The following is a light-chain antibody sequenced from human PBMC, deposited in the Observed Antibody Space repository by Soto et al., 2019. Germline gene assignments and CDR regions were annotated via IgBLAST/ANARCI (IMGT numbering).Light chain of an antibody. J-gene: IGKJ4*01. CDR1: QIITGN. CDR3: QQYHNWPLT. CDR2: DAY. Sequence: EIVITQSPATLSVSPGERYTLSCMASQIITGNLTWYQQKPGQAPRLLIYDAYTRATGIPARFSGSGSGTEFTLTISSLQSEDFAVYYCQQYHNWPLTFGGGTKVEIK. V-gene: IGKV3-15*01.